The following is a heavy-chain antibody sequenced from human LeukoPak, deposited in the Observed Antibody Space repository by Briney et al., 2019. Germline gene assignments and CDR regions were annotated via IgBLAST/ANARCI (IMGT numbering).Heavy chain of an antibody. V-gene: IGHV1-46*01. J-gene: IGHJ3*02. Sequence: ASVKVSCKASGYTFTSYYMHWVRQAPGQGLEWMGIINPSGGSTSYAQKFQGRVTMTEDTSTDTAYMELNSLRSEDTAVYYCATALTTVTTDAFDIWGQGTMVTVSS. CDR3: ATALTTVTTDAFDI. D-gene: IGHD4-17*01. CDR2: INPSGGST. CDR1: GYTFTSYY.